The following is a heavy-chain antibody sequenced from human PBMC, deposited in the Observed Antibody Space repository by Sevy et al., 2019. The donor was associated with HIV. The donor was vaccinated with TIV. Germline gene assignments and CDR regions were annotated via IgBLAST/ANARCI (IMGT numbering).Heavy chain of an antibody. CDR2: IKSKSEGGTT. Sequence: GGSLRLSCGASGFTFSNAWMTWVRQAPGKGLEWVGRIKSKSEGGTTDYAAPVKGRFTISRDDSENTLYLQMNSLKSDDTAVYYCTYNRGYCSDGVCGEYLDSWGQGTLVTVSS. V-gene: IGHV3-15*01. J-gene: IGHJ4*02. CDR1: GFTFSNAW. D-gene: IGHD2-8*01. CDR3: TYNRGYCSDGVCGEYLDS.